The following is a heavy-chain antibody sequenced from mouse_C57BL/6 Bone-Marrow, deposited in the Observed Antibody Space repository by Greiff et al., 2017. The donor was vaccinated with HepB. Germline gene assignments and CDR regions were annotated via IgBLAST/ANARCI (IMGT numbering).Heavy chain of an antibody. CDR3: ARYGNYLYYFDY. J-gene: IGHJ2*01. Sequence: VQLQQPGAELVKPGASVKLSCKASGYTFTSYWMQWVKQRPGQGLEWIGEIDPSDSYTNYNQKFKGKATLTVDTSSSTAYMQLSSLTSEDSAVYYCARYGNYLYYFDYCGQGTTLTVSS. CDR2: IDPSDSYT. D-gene: IGHD2-1*01. V-gene: IGHV1-50*01. CDR1: GYTFTSYW.